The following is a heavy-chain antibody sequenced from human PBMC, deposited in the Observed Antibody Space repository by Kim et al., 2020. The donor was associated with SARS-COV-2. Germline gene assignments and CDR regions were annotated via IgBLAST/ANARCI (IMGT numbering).Heavy chain of an antibody. V-gene: IGHV3-7*01. Sequence: GGSLRLSCGASGFTFSAYWMTWVRQAPGKGLEWVGNIKGDGSEKSYMESMKGRFTISRDNAKDTLYLQMDSLRAEDTAVYYCARDRNYCTGRICYDVFDFWGKGTSVTVSS. CDR1: GFTFSAYW. D-gene: IGHD2-8*02. J-gene: IGHJ3*01. CDR3: ARDRNYCTGRICYDVFDF. CDR2: IKGDGSEK.